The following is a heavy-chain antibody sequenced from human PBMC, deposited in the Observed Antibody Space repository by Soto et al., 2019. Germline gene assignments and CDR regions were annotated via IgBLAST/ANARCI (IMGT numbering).Heavy chain of an antibody. V-gene: IGHV4-30-4*01. Sequence: SETLSLTCTVSGGSISSGDYYWSWIRQPPGKGLEWIGYIYYSGSTYYNPSLKSRVTISVDTPKNQFSLKLSSVTAADTAVYYCARVRLDRRYYYSSGYARWGQGTRVIVSS. CDR1: GGSISSGDYY. J-gene: IGHJ1*01. CDR3: ARVRLDRRYYYSSGYAR. D-gene: IGHD3-22*01. CDR2: IYYSGST.